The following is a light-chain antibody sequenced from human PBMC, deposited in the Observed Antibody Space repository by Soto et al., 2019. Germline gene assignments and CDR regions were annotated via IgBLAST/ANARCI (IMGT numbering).Light chain of an antibody. V-gene: IGKV3-15*01. Sequence: EIVMTQSPATLSVSPGERATLSCRASQSVSSNLAWYQQKPGQAPRLLIYGASTRATAIPARFSGSGSGTEFTLTISSLQSEDFAVYYCQQRSTWPFTFGPGTKVDIK. CDR2: GAS. J-gene: IGKJ3*01. CDR3: QQRSTWPFT. CDR1: QSVSSN.